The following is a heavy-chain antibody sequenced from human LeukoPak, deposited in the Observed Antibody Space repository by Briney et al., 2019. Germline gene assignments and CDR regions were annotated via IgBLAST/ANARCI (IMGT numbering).Heavy chain of an antibody. CDR2: ISYDGSNK. CDR1: GFTFSSYA. CDR3: ASSESGYSYGYDWFDP. V-gene: IGHV3-30*04. D-gene: IGHD5-18*01. J-gene: IGHJ5*02. Sequence: GRSLRLSCSASGFTFSSYAMHWVRQAPGKGLEWVAVISYDGSNKYYADSVKGRFTISRDNSKNTLYLQMNSLRAEDTAVYYCASSESGYSYGYDWFDPWGQGTLVTVSS.